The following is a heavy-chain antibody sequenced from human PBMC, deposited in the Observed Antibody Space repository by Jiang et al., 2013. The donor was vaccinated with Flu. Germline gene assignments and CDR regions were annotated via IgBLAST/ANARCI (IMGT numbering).Heavy chain of an antibody. V-gene: IGHV4-59*01. J-gene: IGHJ4*02. CDR2: IYYSGST. Sequence: GPGLVKPSETLSLTCTVSGGSISSYYWSWIRQPPGKGLEWIGYIYYSGSTNYNPSLKSRVTISVDTSKNQFSLKLSSVTAADTAVYYCARGSGYPTRYYFDYWGQGTL. D-gene: IGHD3-22*01. CDR3: ARGSGYPTRYYFDY. CDR1: GGSISSYY.